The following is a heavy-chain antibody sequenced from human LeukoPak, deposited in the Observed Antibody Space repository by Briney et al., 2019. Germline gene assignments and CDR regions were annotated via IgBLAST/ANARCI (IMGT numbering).Heavy chain of an antibody. CDR2: ISGSAGFT. J-gene: IGHJ5*02. CDR1: GFTLRTYA. V-gene: IGHV3-23*01. Sequence: PGGSLRLSCVASGFTLRTYAMSWIRQAPGKGLEWVSAISGSAGFTYYADAVRGRFTVSRDISTNTVFLQMNSLRPEDTAVYYCARDRQGQQQLVRWFDPWGQGTLVTVSS. D-gene: IGHD6-13*01. CDR3: ARDRQGQQQLVRWFDP.